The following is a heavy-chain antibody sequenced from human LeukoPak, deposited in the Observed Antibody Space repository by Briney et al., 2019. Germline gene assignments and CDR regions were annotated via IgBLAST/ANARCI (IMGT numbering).Heavy chain of an antibody. CDR1: GGSISSYY. CDR3: ASSSWTGYYGSGSYGPLDY. CDR2: IYYSGST. Sequence: SETLSLTCTVSGGSISSYYWSWIRQPPGKGLECIGYIYYSGSTNYNPSLRSRVTISVDTSKNEFSLKLSSVTAADTAVYYCASSSWTGYYGSGSYGPLDYWGQGTLVTVSS. D-gene: IGHD3-10*01. V-gene: IGHV4-59*08. J-gene: IGHJ4*02.